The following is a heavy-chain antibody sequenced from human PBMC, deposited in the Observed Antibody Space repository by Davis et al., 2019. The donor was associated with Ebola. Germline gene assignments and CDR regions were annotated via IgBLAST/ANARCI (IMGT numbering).Heavy chain of an antibody. D-gene: IGHD7-27*01. CDR2: AYYSSKWYI. V-gene: IGHV6-1*01. Sequence: PSETLSLTCAISGDSVSGSNGAWNWIRQPPSRGLEWLGRAYYSSKWYIDYAASVKVRITVNPDTSKNQLPLQLNSVTPEDTAVYYCARFNWGHRNFDYWGQGTLVTVSS. J-gene: IGHJ4*02. CDR3: ARFNWGHRNFDY. CDR1: GDSVSGSNGA.